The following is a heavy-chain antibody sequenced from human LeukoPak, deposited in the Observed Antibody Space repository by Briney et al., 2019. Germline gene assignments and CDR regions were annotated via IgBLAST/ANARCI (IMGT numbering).Heavy chain of an antibody. J-gene: IGHJ4*02. D-gene: IGHD1-26*01. CDR2: IYHSGST. CDR3: ARDELGVGATFFDY. V-gene: IGHV4-38-2*02. CDR1: GYSISSGYY. Sequence: PSETLSLTCTVSGYSISSGYYWGWIRQPPGKGLEWIGSIYHSGSTYYNPSLKSRVTISVDTSKNQFSLRLRSVTAADTAVYYCARDELGVGATFFDYWGQGTLVTVSS.